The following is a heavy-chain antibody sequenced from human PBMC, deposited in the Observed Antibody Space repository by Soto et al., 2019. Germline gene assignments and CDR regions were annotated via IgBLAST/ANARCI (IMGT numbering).Heavy chain of an antibody. CDR3: ARDGGRMITFGGVIIDQSYYYGMDV. Sequence: PGGSLRLSCAASGFTFGSYSMNWVRQAPGKGLEWVSSISSSSSYIYYADSVKVRFTISRDNAKNSLYLQMNSLRAEDTAVYYCARDGGRMITFGGVIIDQSYYYGMDVWGQGTTVTASS. CDR2: ISSSSSYI. CDR1: GFTFGSYS. D-gene: IGHD3-16*02. V-gene: IGHV3-21*01. J-gene: IGHJ6*02.